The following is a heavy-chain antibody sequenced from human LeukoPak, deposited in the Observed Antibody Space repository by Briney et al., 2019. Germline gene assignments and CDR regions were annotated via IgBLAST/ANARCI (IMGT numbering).Heavy chain of an antibody. CDR1: GGSFSGHY. Sequence: SETLSLTCAVYGGSFSGHYWSWIRQSPGKGLEWIGETKHSGSTNYNPSLKARVTMSLDTSKNQVSLKLTSVTAADTAVYYCAREYTTSSTAFDIWSQGTMVTVSS. V-gene: IGHV4-34*01. J-gene: IGHJ3*02. CDR3: AREYTTSSTAFDI. D-gene: IGHD6-6*01. CDR2: TKHSGST.